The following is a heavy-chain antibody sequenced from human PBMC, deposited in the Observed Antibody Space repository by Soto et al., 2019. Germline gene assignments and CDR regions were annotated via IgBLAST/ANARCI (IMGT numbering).Heavy chain of an antibody. Sequence: EVQLVESGGGLVQPGGSLRLSCAASGFTFSDYAMHWVRQAPGKGLEYVSAITSNGGSTYYANSVKGRFTIPRDNSKNTLYLQMGSLRGDDMAIYYCARAHSSGWYMDWGQGTLVTVSS. J-gene: IGHJ4*02. V-gene: IGHV3-64*01. CDR2: ITSNGGST. CDR1: GFTFSDYA. D-gene: IGHD6-19*01. CDR3: ARAHSSGWYMD.